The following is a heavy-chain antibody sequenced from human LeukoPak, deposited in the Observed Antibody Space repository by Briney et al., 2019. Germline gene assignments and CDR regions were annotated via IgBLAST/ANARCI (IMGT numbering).Heavy chain of an antibody. CDR1: GYTFTGYY. CDR3: ARAGGGYSYGAIDY. J-gene: IGHJ4*02. Sequence: ASVKVSCKASGYTFTGYYMHWVRQAPGQGPEWMGWINPNSGGTNYAQKFQGWVTMTRDTSISTAYMELSRLRSDDTAVYYCARAGGGYSYGAIDYWGQGTLVTVSS. D-gene: IGHD5-18*01. CDR2: INPNSGGT. V-gene: IGHV1-2*04.